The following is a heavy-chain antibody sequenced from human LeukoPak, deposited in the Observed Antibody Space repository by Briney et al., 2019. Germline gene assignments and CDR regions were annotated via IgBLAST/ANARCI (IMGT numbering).Heavy chain of an antibody. V-gene: IGHV3-23*01. CDR3: AKDKTYVDFWSGHDAFDI. CDR2: ISGSGDST. CDR1: GFTFTTYA. D-gene: IGHD3-3*01. Sequence: PGGSLRLSCAASGFTFTTYAMSWVRQAPGKGLEWVSVISGSGDSTYYADSVKGRFTISRDISKNTLYLQMKSLRAGDTAVYYCAKDKTYVDFWSGHDAFDIWGQGTMVTVSS. J-gene: IGHJ3*02.